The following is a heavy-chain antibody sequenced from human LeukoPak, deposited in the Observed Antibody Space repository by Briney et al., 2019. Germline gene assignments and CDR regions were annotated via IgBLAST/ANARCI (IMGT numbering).Heavy chain of an antibody. CDR1: GFTFSNFW. J-gene: IGHJ6*02. Sequence: GGSLRLSCTASGFTFSNFWMTWVRQVPGRGPEWVANVNRDGSETYYLDSVKGRFTISKDNAKNSLYLQMNSLRAEDTALYHCARNNGMDVWGQGTTVIVSS. V-gene: IGHV3-7*03. CDR2: VNRDGSET. CDR3: ARNNGMDV.